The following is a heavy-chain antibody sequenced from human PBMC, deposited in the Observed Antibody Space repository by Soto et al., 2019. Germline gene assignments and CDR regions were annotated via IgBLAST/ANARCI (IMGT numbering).Heavy chain of an antibody. CDR3: AHIPNYYQYDWFDP. CDR2: IYWDDDK. V-gene: IGHV2-5*02. Sequence: QITLKESGPTLVKPTQTLTLTCTFSGFSLTTRGVGVGWIRQPPGKALECLALIYWDDDKRYSPSLQSRLSITKDTAKNQVVLRMTNVDPVDTATSYGAHIPNYYQYDWFDPWGQGTLVSVSS. CDR1: GFSLTTRGVG. J-gene: IGHJ5*02. D-gene: IGHD3-16*01.